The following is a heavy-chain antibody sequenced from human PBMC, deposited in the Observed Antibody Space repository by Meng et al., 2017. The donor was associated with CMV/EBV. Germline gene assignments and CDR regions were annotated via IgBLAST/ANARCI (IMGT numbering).Heavy chain of an antibody. D-gene: IGHD3-9*01. Sequence: ASVKVSCKASGYTFTSYGISWVRQAPGQGLEWMGWISAYNGNTNYAQKLQGRVTMTTDTSTSTAYMELRSLRSDDTAVYYCARGILEDYDILTGYYSDYYYGMDVWGQGTTVTVSS. CDR1: GYTFTSYG. CDR3: ARGILEDYDILTGYYSDYYYGMDV. V-gene: IGHV1-18*01. CDR2: ISAYNGNT. J-gene: IGHJ6*02.